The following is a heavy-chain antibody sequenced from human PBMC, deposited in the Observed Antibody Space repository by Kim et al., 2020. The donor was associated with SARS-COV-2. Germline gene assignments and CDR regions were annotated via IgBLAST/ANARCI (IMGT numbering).Heavy chain of an antibody. D-gene: IGHD6-13*01. V-gene: IGHV3-7*01. CDR3: ARDKMEDSSSWYQPYYYYSGMDV. CDR1: GFTFSSYW. J-gene: IGHJ6*02. Sequence: GGSLRLSCAASGFTFSSYWMSWVRQAPGKGLEWVANIKQDGSEKYYVDSVKGRFTISRDNAKNSLYLQMNSLRAEDTAMYYCARDKMEDSSSWYQPYYYYSGMDVWGQGPTVTVSS. CDR2: IKQDGSEK.